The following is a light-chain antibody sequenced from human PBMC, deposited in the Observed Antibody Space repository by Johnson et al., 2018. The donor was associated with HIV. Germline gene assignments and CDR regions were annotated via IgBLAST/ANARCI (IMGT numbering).Light chain of an antibody. Sequence: QSVLTQPPSVSAAPGQKVTISCSGSSSNVGSSFVSWYRQVPGTAPKLLIYENDKRPSGITDRFSASKSGTSATLDITGLQTGDEADYYCGAWDSGLTAHFVFGTGTKITVL. CDR2: END. CDR1: SSNVGSSF. CDR3: GAWDSGLTAHFV. J-gene: IGLJ1*01. V-gene: IGLV1-51*02.